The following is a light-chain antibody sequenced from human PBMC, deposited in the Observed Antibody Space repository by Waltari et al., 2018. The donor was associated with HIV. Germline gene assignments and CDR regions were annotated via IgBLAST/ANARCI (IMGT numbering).Light chain of an antibody. CDR3: LQDYNYPYT. J-gene: IGKJ2*01. CDR2: AAS. CDR1: QGIRND. V-gene: IGKV1-6*01. Sequence: AIQMTQSPPSLSASVGDRVPITCRASQGIRNDLGWYQQNPGKAPKLLIYAASTLQSGVPSRFSGSGSGTDFTLTISSLQPEDFATYYCLQDYNYPYTFGQGTKVEIK.